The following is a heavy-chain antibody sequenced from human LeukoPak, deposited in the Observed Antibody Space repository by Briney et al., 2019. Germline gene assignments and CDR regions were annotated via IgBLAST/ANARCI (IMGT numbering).Heavy chain of an antibody. Sequence: SETLSLTCTVSGGSISSSSYYWGWIRQPPGKGLEWIGSIYYTGSTYYNPSLKSRVTMSVDTSKNQFSLKLSSVTAADTAVYYCARRYSYSSLPDYWGQGTLVTVSS. CDR3: ARRYSYSSLPDY. CDR2: IYYTGST. D-gene: IGHD6-19*01. V-gene: IGHV4-39*01. CDR1: GGSISSSSYY. J-gene: IGHJ4*02.